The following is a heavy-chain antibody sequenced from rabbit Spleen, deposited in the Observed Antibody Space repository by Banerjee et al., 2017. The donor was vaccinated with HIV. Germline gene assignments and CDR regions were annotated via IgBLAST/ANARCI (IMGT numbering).Heavy chain of an antibody. CDR3: ARDLVGVIGWNFYL. D-gene: IGHD2-1*01. V-gene: IGHV1S40*01. J-gene: IGHJ4*01. CDR1: GFFFSNKAV. Sequence: QSLEESGGGLVQPGGSLTLSCKASGFFFSNKAVMCWVRQAPGKGLEWIACINIVTGKSVYASWAKGRFTMSRTSSTTVTLQMTSLTAADRATYFCARDLVGVIGWNFYLWGPGTLVTVS. CDR2: INIVTGKS.